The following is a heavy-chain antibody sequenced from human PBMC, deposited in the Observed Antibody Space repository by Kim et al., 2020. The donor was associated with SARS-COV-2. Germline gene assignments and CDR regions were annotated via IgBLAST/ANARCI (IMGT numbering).Heavy chain of an antibody. Sequence: GGSLRLSCTASGFMFSASGIHWVRQAPGKGLEWVAVISYDGSNTDYADSVKGRFIISRDNSKNTVSLEMNSLRAEDTAVYYCVKDRKRLLDNYHYYGMDVWGQGTTVTISS. V-gene: IGHV3-30*18. CDR2: ISYDGSNT. D-gene: IGHD3-22*01. J-gene: IGHJ6*02. CDR1: GFMFSASG. CDR3: VKDRKRLLDNYHYYGMDV.